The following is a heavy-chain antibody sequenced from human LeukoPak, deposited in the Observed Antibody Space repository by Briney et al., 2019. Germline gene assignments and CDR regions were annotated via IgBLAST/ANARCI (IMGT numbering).Heavy chain of an antibody. CDR3: ARRQGCSTSSCPPDS. J-gene: IGHJ4*02. D-gene: IGHD2-2*01. CDR2: IYPGDSDT. V-gene: IGHV5-51*01. CDR1: GYSSNTYW. Sequence: RGESLKISCRGSGYSSNTYWIGWVRQMPGKGLEWMGIIYPGDSDTRYSPSFRGQVTMSADKSINTAYLQWSSLKASDTAMYFCARRQGCSTSSCPPDSWGQGTLVTVSS.